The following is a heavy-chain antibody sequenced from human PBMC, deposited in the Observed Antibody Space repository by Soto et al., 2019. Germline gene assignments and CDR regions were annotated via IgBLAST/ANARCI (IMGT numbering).Heavy chain of an antibody. Sequence: GGSLRLSCAASGFTFSSYAMSWVRQAPGKGLEWVSAISGSGGSTYYADSVKGRFTISRDNSKNTLYLQMNSLRAEDTAVYYCAKDLTTNKYDFWSGYSYYFDYWGQGTLVTVSS. D-gene: IGHD3-3*01. J-gene: IGHJ4*02. CDR2: ISGSGGST. CDR1: GFTFSSYA. V-gene: IGHV3-23*01. CDR3: AKDLTTNKYDFWSGYSYYFDY.